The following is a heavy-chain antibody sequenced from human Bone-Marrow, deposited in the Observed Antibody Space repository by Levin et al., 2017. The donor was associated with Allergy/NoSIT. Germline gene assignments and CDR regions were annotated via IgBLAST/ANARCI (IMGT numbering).Heavy chain of an antibody. CDR1: GFTFTDHS. J-gene: IGHJ4*02. V-gene: IGHV3-21*01. Sequence: SGGSLRLSCVASGFTFTDHSLTWVRQAPGKGLEWVASISYTSSFIYSSDSLKGRFTISRDNSKNSVFLQMNSLTGEDTAMYYCARATRTAGNTGDPLDHWGQGTLVTVSS. CDR2: ISYTSSFI. CDR3: ARATRTAGNTGDPLDH. D-gene: IGHD1-14*01.